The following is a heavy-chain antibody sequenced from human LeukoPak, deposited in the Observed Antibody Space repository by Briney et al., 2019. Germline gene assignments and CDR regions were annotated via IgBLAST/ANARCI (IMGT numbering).Heavy chain of an antibody. CDR2: ISTDGNDK. D-gene: IGHD5/OR15-5a*01. J-gene: IGHJ4*02. Sequence: GSLRLSCAASGFTFSGYAMHWVRQAPGEGLEWLTVISTDGNDKHYADSVKGRFTVSRDNSKNTLFLQMNNLRTEDAAVYYCAKDKSVSADYYFDYWGQGTLVTVSS. CDR3: AKDKSVSADYYFDY. CDR1: GFTFSGYA. V-gene: IGHV3-30*04.